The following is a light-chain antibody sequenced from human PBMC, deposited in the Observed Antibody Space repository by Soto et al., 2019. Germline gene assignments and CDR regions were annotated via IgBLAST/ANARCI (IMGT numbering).Light chain of an antibody. J-gene: IGKJ2*01. CDR1: QGIRDE. CDR2: GAS. V-gene: IGKV1-6*01. CDR3: LQDYNYPRT. Sequence: AIQMTQFPASLSASVGDRVTITCRASQGIRDELAWYQQKPGKAPTLLIYGASRLESGVPSRFSGSGSGTDFSLTIYSLRPEDSATYFCLQDYNYPRTLGQGTKLQIK.